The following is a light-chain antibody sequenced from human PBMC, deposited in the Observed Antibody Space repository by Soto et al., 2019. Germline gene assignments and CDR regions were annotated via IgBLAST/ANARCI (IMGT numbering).Light chain of an antibody. V-gene: IGKV1-27*01. CDR1: QDIGNF. CDR2: AAS. Sequence: ILMTQSPSSLSAFVGDRVTITCRASQDIGNFLAWYQQKPGKVPKLLIYAASTLQSGVPSRFSGRGSGTDFTLTISSLQPEDVATYYCQKCKVAPFTFGGGTKVEIK. CDR3: QKCKVAPFT. J-gene: IGKJ4*01.